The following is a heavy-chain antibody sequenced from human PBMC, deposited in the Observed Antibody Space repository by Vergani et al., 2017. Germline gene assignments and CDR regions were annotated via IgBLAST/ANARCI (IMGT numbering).Heavy chain of an antibody. CDR3: ARDPAYYGSERALVAHGA. CDR1: GGSISSGGYY. D-gene: IGHD3-10*01. V-gene: IGHV4-31*03. Sequence: QVQLQESGPGLVKPSQTLSLTCTVSGGSISSGGYYWSWIRQPPGKGLEWIGSIYYSGSTYYNPSLQSRVTMSVDTSKNQFSLKLSSVTAADTAVYYCARDPAYYGSERALVAHGAWGQGTLVTVSS. CDR2: IYYSGST. J-gene: IGHJ5*02.